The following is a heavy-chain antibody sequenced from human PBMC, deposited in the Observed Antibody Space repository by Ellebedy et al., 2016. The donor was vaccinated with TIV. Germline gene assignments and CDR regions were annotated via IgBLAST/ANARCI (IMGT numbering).Heavy chain of an antibody. CDR2: IPASGTGI. J-gene: IGHJ6*02. CDR3: GRAREPGPFAYYYYGMDV. CDR1: GFTFSDYF. D-gene: IGHD1-1*01. Sequence: GESLKISYAGSGFTFSDYFMSWVRQAPGKGLEWISYIPASGTGIYYADSVKGRFTVARDNANKSLHLQMNNLRGDDTAVYYCGRAREPGPFAYYYYGMDVWGQGTTVTVSS. V-gene: IGHV3-11*01.